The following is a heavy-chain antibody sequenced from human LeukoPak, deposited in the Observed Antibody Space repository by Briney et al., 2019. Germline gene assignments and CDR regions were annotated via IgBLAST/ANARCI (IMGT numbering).Heavy chain of an antibody. J-gene: IGHJ4*02. D-gene: IGHD3-22*01. Sequence: GESLKISCKGSGCCFTSYWSGRWRRLPAKGLEWMGTINPGDSDSRYSPSFQGQVTISADKSISTAYLQWSSLKASDTAMYYCARHFSYYDSSDQCGYWGQGTLVTVSS. CDR2: INPGDSDS. CDR1: GCCFTSYW. V-gene: IGHV5-51*01. CDR3: ARHFSYYDSSDQCGY.